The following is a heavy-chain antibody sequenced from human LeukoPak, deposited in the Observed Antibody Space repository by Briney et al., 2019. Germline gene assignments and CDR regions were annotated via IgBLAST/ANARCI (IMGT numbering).Heavy chain of an antibody. Sequence: GGSLRLSCAASGFTFSSYSMNWVRQAPGKGLEWVSYISSSSSTIYYADSVKGRFTISRDNAKNSLYLQMNSLRAEDTAVYYCARDREPIGHHDAFDIWGQGTMVTVSS. CDR3: ARDREPIGHHDAFDI. CDR1: GFTFSSYS. J-gene: IGHJ3*02. D-gene: IGHD1-14*01. V-gene: IGHV3-48*04. CDR2: ISSSSSTI.